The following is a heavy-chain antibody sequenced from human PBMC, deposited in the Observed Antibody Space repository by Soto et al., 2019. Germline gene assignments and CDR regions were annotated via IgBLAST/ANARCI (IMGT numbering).Heavy chain of an antibody. CDR1: GYTFTSYD. V-gene: IGHV1-8*01. D-gene: IGHD3-9*01. CDR3: ARVLDILTGYYLGY. CDR2: MNPNSGNT. J-gene: IGHJ4*02. Sequence: ASVNVSCKASGYTFTSYDINWVRQATGQGLEWMGWMNPNSGNTGYAQKFQGRVTMTRNTSVSTAYMELSSLRSEDTAVYYCARVLDILTGYYLGYWGQGTLVTVSS.